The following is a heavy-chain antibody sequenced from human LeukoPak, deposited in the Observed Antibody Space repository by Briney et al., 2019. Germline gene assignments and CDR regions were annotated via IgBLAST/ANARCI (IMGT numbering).Heavy chain of an antibody. CDR3: AKEQSSGWYRVADY. J-gene: IGHJ4*02. CDR1: GFTFSSYS. CDR2: ITYDGSEI. V-gene: IGHV3-30*18. D-gene: IGHD6-19*01. Sequence: GGSLRLSCAASGFTFSSYSMNWVRQAPGKGLEWVAVITYDGSEIHYGDSVKGRFTISRNSFKNTLHLQMNSLRVEDTAVYYCAKEQSSGWYRVADYWGQGTLVTVSS.